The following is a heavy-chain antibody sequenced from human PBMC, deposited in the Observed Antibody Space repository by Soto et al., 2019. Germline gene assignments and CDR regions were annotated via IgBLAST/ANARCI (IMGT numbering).Heavy chain of an antibody. CDR3: ATPSDILYYYGMDV. J-gene: IGHJ6*02. Sequence: PSETLSLTCTVSGGSISSGGYYWSWIRQHPGKGLEWFVYIYYSGSTYYNPSLKSRVTISVDTSKNQFSLKLSSVTAADTAAYYCATPSDILYYYGMDVWGQGTTVTVSS. CDR2: IYYSGST. CDR1: GGSISSGGYY. V-gene: IGHV4-31*03.